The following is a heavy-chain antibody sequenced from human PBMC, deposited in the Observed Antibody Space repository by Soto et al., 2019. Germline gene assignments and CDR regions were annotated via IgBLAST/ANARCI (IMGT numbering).Heavy chain of an antibody. D-gene: IGHD3-10*01. J-gene: IGHJ6*02. CDR1: GFTFSSYW. V-gene: IGHV3-7*05. Sequence: GGSLRLSCAASGFTFSSYWMSWVRQAPGKGLEWVANIKQHGSEKYYVDSVKGRFTISRDNAKNSLYLQMNSLRAEETAVYYCARVGVLSSKAPEQGYYYYGMDVWGQGTTVTVSS. CDR2: IKQHGSEK. CDR3: ARVGVLSSKAPEQGYYYYGMDV.